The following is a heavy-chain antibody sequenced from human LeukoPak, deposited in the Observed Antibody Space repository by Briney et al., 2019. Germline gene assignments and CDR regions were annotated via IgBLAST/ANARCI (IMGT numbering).Heavy chain of an antibody. CDR3: ARGYGRYDY. CDR2: IKQDGSEK. Sequence: GGSLRLSCAASGFTFSGYWMSWVRQAPGKGLEWVANIKQDGSEKYYVDSVKGRITISRDNAKNSLYVQMNSLRAEDTAVYYCARGYGRYDYWGQGTLVTVSS. D-gene: IGHD3-10*01. J-gene: IGHJ4*02. V-gene: IGHV3-7*03. CDR1: GFTFSGYW.